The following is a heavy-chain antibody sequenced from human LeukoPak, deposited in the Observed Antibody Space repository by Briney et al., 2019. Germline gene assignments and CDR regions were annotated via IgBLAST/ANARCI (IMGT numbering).Heavy chain of an antibody. Sequence: SETLSLTCTVSGGSISSYYWSWIRQPPGKGLEWIGYIYYSGSTKYNPSLKSRVTISVDTSKNQFSLKLSSVTAADTAVYYCARSSVAPRHPDYWGQGTLVTVSS. V-gene: IGHV4-59*01. CDR1: GGSISSYY. CDR2: IYYSGST. D-gene: IGHD5-12*01. J-gene: IGHJ4*02. CDR3: ARSSVAPRHPDY.